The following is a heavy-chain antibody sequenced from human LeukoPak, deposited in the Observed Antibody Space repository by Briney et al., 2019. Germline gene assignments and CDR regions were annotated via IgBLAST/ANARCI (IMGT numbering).Heavy chain of an antibody. Sequence: ASVKVSCKASGGTFISYAISWVRQAPGQGLEWMGWINTNTGNPTYAQGFTGRFVFSLDTSVSTAYLQISSLKAEDTAVYYCARAGGEQWLAIPIPYFDYWGQGTLVTVSS. J-gene: IGHJ4*02. CDR2: INTNTGNP. D-gene: IGHD6-19*01. CDR3: ARAGGEQWLAIPIPYFDY. CDR1: GGTFISYA. V-gene: IGHV7-4-1*02.